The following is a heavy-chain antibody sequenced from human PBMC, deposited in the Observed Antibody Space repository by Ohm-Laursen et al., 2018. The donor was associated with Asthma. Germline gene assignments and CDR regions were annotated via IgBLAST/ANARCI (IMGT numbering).Heavy chain of an antibody. Sequence: SLRLSCAASGFSFRSYAMHWVRQAPGKGLEWLAVISYDSSLKYYADSVKGRFTISRDNSKNTLYLQMNSLRAEDTAVYYCARDISDYYYYGMDVWGQGTTVTVSS. CDR3: ARDISDYYYYGMDV. CDR2: ISYDSSLK. V-gene: IGHV3-30-3*01. J-gene: IGHJ6*02. D-gene: IGHD1-14*01. CDR1: GFSFRSYA.